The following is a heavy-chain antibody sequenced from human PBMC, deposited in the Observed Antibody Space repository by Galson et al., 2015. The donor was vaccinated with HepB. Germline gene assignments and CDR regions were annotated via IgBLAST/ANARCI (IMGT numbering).Heavy chain of an antibody. CDR1: GGSVRSGTHY. CDR2: IYYSGST. V-gene: IGHV4-61*01. D-gene: IGHD6-19*01. J-gene: IGHJ4*02. CDR3: ARASEGQWLYYFDY. Sequence: ETLSLTCTVSGGSVRSGTHYWSWIRQPPGKGLEWIGYIYYSGSTNYNPSLKSRVTISADTSKNQFSLKLNSVTAADTAVYYCARASEGQWLYYFDYWGQGTLVTVSS.